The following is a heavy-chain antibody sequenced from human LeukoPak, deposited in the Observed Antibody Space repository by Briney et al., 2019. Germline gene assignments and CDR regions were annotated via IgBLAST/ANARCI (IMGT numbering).Heavy chain of an antibody. CDR1: GYTFTGYY. CDR3: ARPHHCSSTSCYIGGDATIDP. V-gene: IGHV1-2*02. D-gene: IGHD2-2*02. J-gene: IGHJ5*02. CDR2: INPNSGGT. Sequence: GASVKVSCKASGYTFTGYYMHWVRQAPGQGLEWMGWINPNSGGTNYAQKFQGRVTMTRDTSISTAYMELSRLRSDDTAVYYCARPHHCSSTSCYIGGDATIDPWGQGTLVTVSS.